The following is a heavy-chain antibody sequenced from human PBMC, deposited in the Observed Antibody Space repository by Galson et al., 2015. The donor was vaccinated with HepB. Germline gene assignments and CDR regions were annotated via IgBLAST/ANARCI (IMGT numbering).Heavy chain of an antibody. V-gene: IGHV1-69*02. CDR2: IIPILGIA. CDR1: GGTFSSYT. CDR3: ARAKGIAAAGTWFDP. Sequence: SVKVSCKASGGTFSSYTISWVRQAPGQGLEWMGRIIPILGIANYAQKFQGRVTITADKSTSTAYMELSSLRSEDTAVYYCARAKGIAAAGTWFDPWGQGTLVTVSS. D-gene: IGHD6-13*01. J-gene: IGHJ5*02.